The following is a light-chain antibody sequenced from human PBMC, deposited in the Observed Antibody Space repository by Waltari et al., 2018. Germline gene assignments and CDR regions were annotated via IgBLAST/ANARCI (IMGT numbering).Light chain of an antibody. J-gene: IGLJ2*01. Sequence: QSALTQPASVSASPGQSLTISCTGPSHEVGAYTFVSWYQQHPGTAPKLIIYDVFKRPSGVYNRFSGSKSLNTASLSISGLQAEDEGVYYCSAYTSWSTVIFGGGTKLAVL. CDR3: SAYTSWSTVI. CDR2: DVF. V-gene: IGLV2-14*03. CDR1: SHEVGAYTF.